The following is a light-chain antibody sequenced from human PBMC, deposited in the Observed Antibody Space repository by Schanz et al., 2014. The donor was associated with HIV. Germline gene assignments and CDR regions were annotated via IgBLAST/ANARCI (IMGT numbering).Light chain of an antibody. V-gene: IGKV3-15*01. CDR3: QQYNTWPLT. Sequence: EIVLTQSPATLSLSPGERATLSCRASQSISSNLAWYRQRPGQAPRLLIYGASTRASGVAARFSGSGSGTEFTLTISSLQSEDLGLYFCQQYNTWPLTFGGGTKVEIK. CDR2: GAS. J-gene: IGKJ4*01. CDR1: QSISSN.